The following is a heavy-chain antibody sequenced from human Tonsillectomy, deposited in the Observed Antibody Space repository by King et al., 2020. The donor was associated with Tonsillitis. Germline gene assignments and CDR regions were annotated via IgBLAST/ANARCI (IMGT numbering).Heavy chain of an antibody. CDR2: IKGEADNGAT. V-gene: IGHV3-15*01. J-gene: IGHJ4*02. Sequence: DGQLVQSGGGLVKPGGSLRLSCAASGFTFNNAWMSWVRQAPGKGLEWVGRIKGEADNGATDYAAPVKDRFTISRDNSKSTVYLQMNSLKTEDTAVYFCSTGPQMITFGGVIVPFDYWGQGMLVAVSS. D-gene: IGHD3-16*02. CDR3: STGPQMITFGGVIVPFDY. CDR1: GFTFNNAW.